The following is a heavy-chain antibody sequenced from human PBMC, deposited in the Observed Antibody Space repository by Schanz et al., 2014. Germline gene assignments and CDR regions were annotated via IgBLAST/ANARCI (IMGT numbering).Heavy chain of an antibody. Sequence: QLMQSGSEVRKPGASVKVSCKASGYIFGSHGMTWVRQAPGQGPELMGWINAHTGNTQYAQKFQGRVNMTRDTVTTTVHLELTRMRTDDTAIYYCARVHIATYHYNRPGAFDIWGQGTRVTVSS. J-gene: IGHJ3*02. CDR3: ARVHIATYHYNRPGAFDI. V-gene: IGHV1-18*01. CDR1: GYIFGSHG. CDR2: INAHTGNT. D-gene: IGHD3-10*01.